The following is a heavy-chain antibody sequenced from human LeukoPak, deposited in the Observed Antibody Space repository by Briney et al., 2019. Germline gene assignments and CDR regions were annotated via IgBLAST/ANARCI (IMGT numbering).Heavy chain of an antibody. CDR3: ASERRYSSGRWDYYFDY. V-gene: IGHV4-34*01. J-gene: IGHJ4*02. CDR1: GGSFRSYY. CDR2: INESGGT. Sequence: SETLSLTCAVYGGSFRSYYWGWVRRPPGKGLEWIGEINESGGTNYNPSLKSRVAISVDTPKNLFSLKLSSVTAADTAVYYCASERRYSSGRWDYYFDYWGQGTLVTVSS. D-gene: IGHD6-19*01.